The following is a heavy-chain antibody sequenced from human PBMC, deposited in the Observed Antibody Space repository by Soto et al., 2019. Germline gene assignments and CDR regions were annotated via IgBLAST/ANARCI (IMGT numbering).Heavy chain of an antibody. V-gene: IGHV1-69*19. D-gene: IGHD3-10*01. Sequence: QVQLVQSGAEMKKPGSSVKVSCQSSGGTFNTYAMNWVRQAPGQGPEWMGDISPMFGAANYAPKFQGRVNITADESTGTSYMQLSSLTSEDTAIYFCAREVQVHTPAFVYWGQGPLVTVSS. CDR1: GGTFNTYA. CDR2: ISPMFGAA. J-gene: IGHJ4*02. CDR3: AREVQVHTPAFVY.